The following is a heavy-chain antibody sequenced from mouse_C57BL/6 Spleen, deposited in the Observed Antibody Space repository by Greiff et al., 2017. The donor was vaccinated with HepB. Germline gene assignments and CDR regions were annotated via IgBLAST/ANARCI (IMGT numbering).Heavy chain of an antibody. V-gene: IGHV5-4*03. CDR1: GFTFSSYA. CDR2: ISDGGSYT. D-gene: IGHD4-1*01. J-gene: IGHJ2*01. CDR3: ARDTWDYYFDY. Sequence: EVKLVESGGGLVKPGGSLKLSCAASGFTFSSYAMSWVRQTPEKRLEWVATISDGGSYTYYPDNVKGRFTISRDNAKNNLYLQMSHLKSEDTAMYYCARDTWDYYFDYWGQGTTLTVSS.